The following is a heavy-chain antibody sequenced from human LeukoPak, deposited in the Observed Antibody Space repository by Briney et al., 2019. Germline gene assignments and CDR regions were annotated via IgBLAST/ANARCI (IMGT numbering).Heavy chain of an antibody. V-gene: IGHV1-18*01. D-gene: IGHD2-2*01. CDR2: ISAYNGNT. J-gene: IGHJ2*01. Sequence: ASVKVSCKASGYTLTSYGISWVRQAPGQGLEWMGWISAYNGNTNYAQKLQGRVTMTTDTSTSTAYMELRSLRSDDTAVYYCARGYCSSTSCYFGYWYFDLWGRGTLVTVSS. CDR3: ARGYCSSTSCYFGYWYFDL. CDR1: GYTLTSYG.